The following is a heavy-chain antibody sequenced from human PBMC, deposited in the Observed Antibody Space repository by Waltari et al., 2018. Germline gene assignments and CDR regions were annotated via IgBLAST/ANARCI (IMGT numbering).Heavy chain of an antibody. V-gene: IGHV5-51*01. CDR2: IYLGDSDT. D-gene: IGHD1-26*01. CDR1: ADSFTSYW. CDR3: ASLSGSLDFDY. Sequence: VQLVQSGAEVKKPGESLKISCKVFADSFTSYWIGWVRQMPGKGLQWMGSIYLGDSDTRYSPSFQGQVTISADKSISTAYMELSRLRSDDTAVYYCASLSGSLDFDYWGQGTLVTVSS. J-gene: IGHJ4*02.